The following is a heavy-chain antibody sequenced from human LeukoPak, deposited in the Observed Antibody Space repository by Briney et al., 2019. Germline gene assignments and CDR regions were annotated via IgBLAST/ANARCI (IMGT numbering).Heavy chain of an antibody. CDR2: IYHTGRT. CDR1: GDSMTSNNW. D-gene: IGHD3-9*01. V-gene: IGHV4-4*02. Sequence: SETLSLTCAVSGDSMTSNNWWSWVRQPPGKGLEWIGDIYHTGRTNYNPSLKSRVTISVDTSKNQFSLKLSSVTAADTAVYYCARDPSVPVLFDLTGYYKGPRSEDYYYYGMDVWGQGTTVTVSS. CDR3: ARDPSVPVLFDLTGYYKGPRSEDYYYYGMDV. J-gene: IGHJ6*02.